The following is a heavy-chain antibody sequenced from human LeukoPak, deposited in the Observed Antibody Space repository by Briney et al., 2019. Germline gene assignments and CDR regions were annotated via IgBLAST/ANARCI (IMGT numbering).Heavy chain of an antibody. CDR1: GFTFSSYA. CDR2: ISGSGGST. CDR3: ARDSGYGSGSYPEYFQH. Sequence: GGSLRLSCAASGFTFSSYAMSWVRQAPGKGLEWVSAISGSGGSTYYADSVKGRFTISRDNAKNSLYLQMNSLRAEDTAVYYCARDSGYGSGSYPEYFQHWGQGTLVTVSS. D-gene: IGHD3-10*01. J-gene: IGHJ1*01. V-gene: IGHV3-23*01.